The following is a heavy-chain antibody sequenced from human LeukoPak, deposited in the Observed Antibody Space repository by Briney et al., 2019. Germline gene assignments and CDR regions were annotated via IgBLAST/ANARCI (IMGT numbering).Heavy chain of an antibody. CDR1: GISLTDYA. Sequence: GGSLRLSCVVSGISLTDYAMTWVRQAPGKGLEWVSYISERGGSTTYADSVKGRFTISRDTSLNTLYLQMNNLRAEDTAVYFCAKRGVVIRGILVIGYHQEAYHYDFWGQGVLVTVSS. V-gene: IGHV3-23*01. CDR3: AKRGVVIRGILVIGYHQEAYHYDF. D-gene: IGHD3-10*01. J-gene: IGHJ4*02. CDR2: ISERGGST.